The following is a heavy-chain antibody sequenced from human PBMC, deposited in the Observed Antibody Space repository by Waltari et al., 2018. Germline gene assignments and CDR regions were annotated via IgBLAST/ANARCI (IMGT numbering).Heavy chain of an antibody. D-gene: IGHD3-10*01. V-gene: IGHV3-53*01. CDR2: FYTGGST. J-gene: IGHJ4*02. CDR3: ARGDGVRGVIFDY. CDR1: GFTVRGNY. Sequence: EVQLVESGGGLIQPGGSLRLSCAAYGFTVRGNYMSWVRQAPGKGLELVSVFYTGGSTYYADSVKGRFTISRDNSKNTLYLQMNSLRAEDTAVYYCARGDGVRGVIFDYWGQGTLVTVSS.